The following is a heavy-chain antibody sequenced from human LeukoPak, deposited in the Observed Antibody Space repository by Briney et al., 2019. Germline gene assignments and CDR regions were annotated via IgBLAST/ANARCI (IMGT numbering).Heavy chain of an antibody. V-gene: IGHV3-11*06. CDR2: TGSTHT. D-gene: IGHD3-10*01. J-gene: IGHJ2*01. CDR1: GFTLSDYY. Sequence: KPGGSLRLSCAASGFTLSDYYMSWIRQAPGKGLEWVSGTGSTHTQYADSMKGRFTISRDNAKNSLYLQINSLTTEDTAVYYCARDSYDYYGHRYFDLWGRGTLVTVSS. CDR3: ARDSYDYYGHRYFDL.